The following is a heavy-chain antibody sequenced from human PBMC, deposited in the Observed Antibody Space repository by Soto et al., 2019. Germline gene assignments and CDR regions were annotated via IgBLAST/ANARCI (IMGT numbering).Heavy chain of an antibody. CDR3: AKDRFTSTVRKYWFFDL. CDR1: GFTFTNYA. Sequence: EVQLLESGGGLVKPGGSLRLSCAASGFTFTNYAMTWVRQAPGKGLEWVSSISGGDGDTSYADSVKGRFTISRDNSENTMFLQMNSLRPYETAVYYCAKDRFTSTVRKYWFFDLWGRGTLVTVSS. CDR2: ISGGDGDT. D-gene: IGHD3-10*01. V-gene: IGHV3-23*01. J-gene: IGHJ2*01.